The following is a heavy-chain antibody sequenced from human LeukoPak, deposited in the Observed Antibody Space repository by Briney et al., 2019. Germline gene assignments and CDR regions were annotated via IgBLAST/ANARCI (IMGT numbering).Heavy chain of an antibody. V-gene: IGHV4-30-2*01. CDR1: GGSISSGGYS. J-gene: IGHJ3*02. CDR3: ARGAADAFDI. Sequence: SETLSLTCAVSGGSISSGGYSWSWIRQPPGKGLEWIGYIYHSGSTYYNPSLKSRVTISVDRSKSQFSLKLSSVTAADTAVYYCARGAADAFDIWGQGTMVTVSS. CDR2: IYHSGST. D-gene: IGHD6-25*01.